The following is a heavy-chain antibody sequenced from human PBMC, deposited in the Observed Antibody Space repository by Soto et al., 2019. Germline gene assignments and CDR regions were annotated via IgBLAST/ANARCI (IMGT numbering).Heavy chain of an antibody. CDR2: ISSSSSTI. V-gene: IGHV3-48*02. Sequence: GGSLRLSCAASGFTFSSYSMNWVRQAPGKGLEWVSYISSSSSTIYYADSVKGRFTISRDNAKNSLYLQMNSLRDEDTAVYYCARDVQLLWFGDPTDYWGQGTLVTVCS. D-gene: IGHD3-10*01. J-gene: IGHJ4*02. CDR3: ARDVQLLWFGDPTDY. CDR1: GFTFSSYS.